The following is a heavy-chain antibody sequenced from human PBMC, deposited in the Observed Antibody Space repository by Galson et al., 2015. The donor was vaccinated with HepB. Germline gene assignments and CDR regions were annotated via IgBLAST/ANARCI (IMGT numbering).Heavy chain of an antibody. CDR2: IYSGGST. J-gene: IGHJ6*01. CDR1: GFTVSSNY. V-gene: IGHV3-66*01. Sequence: SLRLSCAASGFTVSSNYMSWVRQAPGKGLEWVSVIYSGGSTYYADSVKGRFTISRDNSKNTLYLQMNSLRAEDTAVYYCAREGSYDYVWGSYRPPTYGMDVWGQGTTVTVSS. D-gene: IGHD3-16*02. CDR3: AREGSYDYVWGSYRPPTYGMDV.